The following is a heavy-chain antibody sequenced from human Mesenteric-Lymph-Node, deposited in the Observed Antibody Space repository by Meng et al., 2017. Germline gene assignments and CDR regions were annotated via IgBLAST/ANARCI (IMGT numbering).Heavy chain of an antibody. CDR2: ISRSGGST. CDR1: GFTFSNYA. CDR3: AAGSGHGFYDY. Sequence: VQLGESGGGLVQPGGSLRLSCAASGFTFSNYAMTWVRQAPGKGLEWVSLISRSGGSTYYGDSVKGRFTISRDNSKNTLFLQMNSLRAEDTAVYYCAAGSGHGFYDYWGQGTLVTVSS. V-gene: IGHV3-23*04. J-gene: IGHJ4*02. D-gene: IGHD2/OR15-2a*01.